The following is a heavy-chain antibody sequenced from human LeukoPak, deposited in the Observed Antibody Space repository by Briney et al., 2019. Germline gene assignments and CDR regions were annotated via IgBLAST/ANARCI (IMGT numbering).Heavy chain of an antibody. Sequence: PSETLSLTCTVSGGSISSGDYYWSWIRQPPGKGLEWIGYIYYSGSTNYNPSLKSRVTISVDTSKNQFSLKLSSVTAADTAVYYCAGDVDTAMVLFGHWGQGTLVTVSS. CDR3: AGDVDTAMVLFGH. V-gene: IGHV4-61*08. CDR2: IYYSGST. J-gene: IGHJ4*02. D-gene: IGHD5-18*01. CDR1: GGSISSGDYY.